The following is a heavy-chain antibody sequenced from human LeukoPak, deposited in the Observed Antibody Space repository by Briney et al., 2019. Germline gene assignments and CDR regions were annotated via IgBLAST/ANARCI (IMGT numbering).Heavy chain of an antibody. Sequence: SETLSLTCTVSGGSISSYYWSWIRQPPGKGLEWTGYIYYSGSTNYNPSLKSRVTISVDTSKNQFSLKLSSVTAADTAVYYCARQLSSGYYGYYFDYWGQGTLVTVSS. D-gene: IGHD3-22*01. CDR2: IYYSGST. V-gene: IGHV4-59*08. CDR1: GGSISSYY. J-gene: IGHJ4*02. CDR3: ARQLSSGYYGYYFDY.